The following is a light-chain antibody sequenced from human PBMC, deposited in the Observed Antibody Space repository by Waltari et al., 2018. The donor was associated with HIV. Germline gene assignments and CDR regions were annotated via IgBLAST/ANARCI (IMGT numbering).Light chain of an antibody. CDR2: DVS. Sequence: QSALTQPRSVSGSPGQSVTISCTGTRSDVGGYNYVSWYQQHPGKAPKRLIQDVSTRPSGVPDRFSGSKSGNTASLTISGLQAEDEADYYCCAYTGAYTSGVFGAGTQLTVL. CDR1: RSDVGGYNY. CDR3: CAYTGAYTSGV. J-gene: IGLJ3*02. V-gene: IGLV2-11*01.